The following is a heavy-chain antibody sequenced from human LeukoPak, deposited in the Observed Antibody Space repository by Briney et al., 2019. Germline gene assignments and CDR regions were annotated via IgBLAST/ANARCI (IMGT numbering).Heavy chain of an antibody. CDR2: ISGSGGST. CDR3: AKEANLAGYFDY. V-gene: IGHV3-23*01. J-gene: IGHJ4*02. Sequence: AGGSLRLSCAASGFTFSSYAMRWVRQAPGKGLEWISSISGSGGSTNSADSVKGRFTISRDNSKNTLYLQMNSLRAEDTAVYYCAKEANLAGYFDYWGQGTLVTVSS. D-gene: IGHD3-10*01. CDR1: GFTFSSYA.